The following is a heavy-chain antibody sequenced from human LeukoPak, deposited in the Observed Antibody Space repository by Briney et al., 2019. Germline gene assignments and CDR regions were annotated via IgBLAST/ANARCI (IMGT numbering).Heavy chain of an antibody. Sequence: ASVKVSCKASGYTFTSYYMHWVRQAPGQGLEWTGIINPSGGSTSYAQKFQGRVTMTRDTSTSTVYMELSSLRSEDTAVYYCARYSSGWYYFDYWGQGTLVTVSS. CDR3: ARYSSGWYYFDY. CDR2: INPSGGST. CDR1: GYTFTSYY. D-gene: IGHD6-19*01. J-gene: IGHJ4*02. V-gene: IGHV1-46*01.